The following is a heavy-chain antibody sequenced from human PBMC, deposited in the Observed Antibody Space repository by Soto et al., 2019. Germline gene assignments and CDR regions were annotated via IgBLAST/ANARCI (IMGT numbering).Heavy chain of an antibody. V-gene: IGHV1-2*04. J-gene: IGHJ4*02. CDR2: INPNSGGT. Sequence: EQGLEWMGWINPNSGGTNYAQKFQGWVTMTRDTSISTAYMELSRLRSDDTAVYYSARAVDTAMVYYFDYWGQGTLVTVSS. CDR3: ARAVDTAMVYYFDY. D-gene: IGHD5-18*01.